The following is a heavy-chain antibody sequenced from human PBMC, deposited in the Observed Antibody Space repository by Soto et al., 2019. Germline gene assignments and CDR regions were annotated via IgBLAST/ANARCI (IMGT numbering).Heavy chain of an antibody. D-gene: IGHD5-12*01. CDR2: IKQDGSEK. CDR1: GFTFSSYW. J-gene: IGHJ4*02. CDR3: ARFFGRDSGYDFVYYFDY. V-gene: IGHV3-7*01. Sequence: PGGSLRLSCAASGFTFSSYWMSWVRQAPGKGLEWVANIKQDGSEKYYVDSVKGRFTISRDNAKNSLYLQMNSLRAEDTAVYYCARFFGRDSGYDFVYYFDYWGQGTLVTVSS.